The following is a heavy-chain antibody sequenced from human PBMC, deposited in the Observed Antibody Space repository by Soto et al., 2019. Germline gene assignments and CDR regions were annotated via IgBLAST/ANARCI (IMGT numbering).Heavy chain of an antibody. CDR2: ILYDGSNK. V-gene: IGHV3-30*18. Sequence: VQLVESGGGVVQPGTSLRLSCAASGFTFSNYGMHWVRQTPGKGLEWVALILYDGSNKYYADSVKGRFTSSRDNSKNTLYLQVSSLRAEDTAVYYCAKSRDAYNFYFYYGMDVWGQGTSVTVSS. D-gene: IGHD1-1*01. CDR1: GFTFSNYG. J-gene: IGHJ6*02. CDR3: AKSRDAYNFYFYYGMDV.